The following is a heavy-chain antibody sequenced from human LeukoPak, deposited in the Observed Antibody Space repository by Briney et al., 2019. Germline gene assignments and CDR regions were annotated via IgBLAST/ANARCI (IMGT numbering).Heavy chain of an antibody. J-gene: IGHJ4*02. CDR1: VGSISSYY. D-gene: IGHD3-22*01. CDR3: ARRGVWLSEPSDY. CDR2: IYYGGST. V-gene: IGHV4-59*08. Sequence: SETLSLTCTVSVGSISSYYWSCIRQPPGKGLEWIGYIYYGGSTNYNPSLKSRVTISADTSKNKFSLKLSSVTAADTAGYYCARRGVWLSEPSDYWGQGTLVTVSS.